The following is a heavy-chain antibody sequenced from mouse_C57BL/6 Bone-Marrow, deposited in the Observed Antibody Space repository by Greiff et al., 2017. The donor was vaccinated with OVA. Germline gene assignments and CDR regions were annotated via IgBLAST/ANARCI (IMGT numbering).Heavy chain of an antibody. CDR3: AREAWLLRGWYFDV. CDR1: GYTFTSYG. D-gene: IGHD2-3*01. CDR2: IYPRSGNT. J-gene: IGHJ1*03. V-gene: IGHV1-81*01. Sequence: VQLQQSGAELARPGASVKLSCKASGYTFTSYGISWVKQRTGQGLEWIGEIYPRSGNTYYKEKFKGKATLTADKSSSTAYMELRSLTSEDSAVYFCAREAWLLRGWYFDVWGTGTTVTVSS.